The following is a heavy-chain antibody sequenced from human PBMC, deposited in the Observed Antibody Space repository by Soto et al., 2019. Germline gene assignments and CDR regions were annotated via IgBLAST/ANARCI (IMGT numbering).Heavy chain of an antibody. Sequence: ASVKVSCKASGGTFSSYAISWVRQAPGQRLEWMGWINASFGKTKYAQKFQGRVTITRNTSTSTAYMELSSLRSEDTAVYYCARGVAGPLHWFDPWGQGTLVTVSS. CDR1: GGTFSSYA. CDR3: ARGVAGPLHWFDP. D-gene: IGHD6-19*01. CDR2: INASFGKT. V-gene: IGHV1-3*01. J-gene: IGHJ5*02.